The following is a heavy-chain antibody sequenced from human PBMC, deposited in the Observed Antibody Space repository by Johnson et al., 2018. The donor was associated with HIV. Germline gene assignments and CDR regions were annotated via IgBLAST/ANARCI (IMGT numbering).Heavy chain of an antibody. Sequence: VKLVESGGGLVQPGGSLRLSCAASGFTFSSYDMHWVRQATGKGLEWVSAIGTAGDTYYPGSVKGRFTISRENDKNSLYLQMNSLRAGDTAVYFCARGHSGRLPEIDAFDIWGRGTMVTV. D-gene: IGHD1-26*01. CDR2: IGTAGDT. V-gene: IGHV3-13*01. J-gene: IGHJ3*02. CDR1: GFTFSSYD. CDR3: ARGHSGRLPEIDAFDI.